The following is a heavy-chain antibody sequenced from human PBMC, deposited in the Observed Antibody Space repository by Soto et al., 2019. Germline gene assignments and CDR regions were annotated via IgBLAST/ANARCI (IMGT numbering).Heavy chain of an antibody. J-gene: IGHJ6*03. D-gene: IGHD3-16*01. CDR3: ARSRGVMLYYYYMDV. Sequence: GGSLRLSCAASGFTFSSYGMHWVRQAPGKGLEWVAVISYDGSNKYYADSVKGRFTISRDNSKNTLYLQMNSLRSDDTAVYYCARSRGVMLYYYYMDVWGKGTTVTVSS. V-gene: IGHV3-30*03. CDR1: GFTFSSYG. CDR2: ISYDGSNK.